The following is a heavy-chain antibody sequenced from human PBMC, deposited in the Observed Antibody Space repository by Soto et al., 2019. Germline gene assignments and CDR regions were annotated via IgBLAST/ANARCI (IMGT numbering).Heavy chain of an antibody. D-gene: IGHD6-13*01. CDR1: GFSFSTYE. CDR2: IRSSGSTI. J-gene: IGHJ4*02. Sequence: GGSLRLSCAASGFSFSTYEMNWVRQAPGKGLEWISYIRSSGSTIYYADSVRGRFTISRDNAENSLYLQMNSLIAEDTAVYYCAKEYGSTWIDHWGQGTPVTVSS. CDR3: AKEYGSTWIDH. V-gene: IGHV3-48*03.